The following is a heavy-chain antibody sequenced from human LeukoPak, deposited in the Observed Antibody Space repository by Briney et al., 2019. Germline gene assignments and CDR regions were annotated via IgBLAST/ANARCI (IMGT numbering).Heavy chain of an antibody. J-gene: IGHJ4*02. CDR2: VHLDGGT. Sequence: WETLSLSCDVSGGSVTSTNWWTWVRQPPGKGLEWIGVVHLDGGTNYNPSLKSRLIMSVDLPENHISLKLTSVTAADTAVYYCARQGGFYRPLDYSGQGNVLSVPS. CDR1: GGSVTSTNW. CDR3: ARQGGFYRPLDY. V-gene: IGHV4-4*02. D-gene: IGHD3-3*01.